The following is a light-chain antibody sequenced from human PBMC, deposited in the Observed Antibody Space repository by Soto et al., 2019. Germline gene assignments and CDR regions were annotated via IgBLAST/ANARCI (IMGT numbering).Light chain of an antibody. V-gene: IGKV1-5*01. J-gene: IGKJ1*01. Sequence: IQMPQYPTTLSASVGDRVAITCRASQSVSSWLAWYQQKPGKAPTLLIYDVSRLQSGVPSRFSGSGSGTEFTLTISSLQPDDFATYYCHHYKMYSPWTFGQGTKVDI. CDR1: QSVSSW. CDR3: HHYKMYSPWT. CDR2: DVS.